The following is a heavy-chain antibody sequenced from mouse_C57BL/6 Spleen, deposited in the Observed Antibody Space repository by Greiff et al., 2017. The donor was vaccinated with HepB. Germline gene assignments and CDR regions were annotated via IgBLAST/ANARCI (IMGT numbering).Heavy chain of an antibody. Sequence: VQLQQPGAELVKPGASVKLSCKASGYTFTSYWMHWVKQRPGRGLEWIGRIDPNSGGTKYNEKFKSKATLTVDKPSSTAYMQLSSLTSEYSAVYYCAKGAYYYGSSYRYWYFDVWGTGTTVTVSS. CDR2: IDPNSGGT. D-gene: IGHD1-1*01. CDR3: AKGAYYYGSSYRYWYFDV. J-gene: IGHJ1*03. CDR1: GYTFTSYW. V-gene: IGHV1-72*01.